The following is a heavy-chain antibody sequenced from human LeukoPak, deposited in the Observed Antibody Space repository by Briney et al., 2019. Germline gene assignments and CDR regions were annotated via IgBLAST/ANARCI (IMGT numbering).Heavy chain of an antibody. D-gene: IGHD6-19*01. CDR3: ARGTLYRGWSCYLDI. V-gene: IGHV4-34*01. Sequence: ASETLSLTCAAYGGSFSGYYWGWIRQPPGKALEWIGSVYYSGTTSYNPSLKSRVTISVDMSKNHFSLRLRSVTAADTAMYYCARGTLYRGWSCYLDIWGQGSQVTVSS. CDR2: VYYSGTT. J-gene: IGHJ4*02. CDR1: GGSFSGYY.